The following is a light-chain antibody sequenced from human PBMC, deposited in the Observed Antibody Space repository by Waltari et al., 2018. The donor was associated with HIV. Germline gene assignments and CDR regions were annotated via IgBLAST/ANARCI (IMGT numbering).Light chain of an antibody. CDR3: QSYDSSNQRV. J-gene: IGLJ3*02. CDR2: EDN. Sequence: SVSESPGKTVTISCTRSSGSIASNYVQWYQQRPGSAPTTVIYEDNQRPSGVPDRFSGSIDSSSNSASLTISGLKTEDEADYYCQSYDSSNQRVFGGGTKLTVL. V-gene: IGLV6-57*03. CDR1: SGSIASNY.